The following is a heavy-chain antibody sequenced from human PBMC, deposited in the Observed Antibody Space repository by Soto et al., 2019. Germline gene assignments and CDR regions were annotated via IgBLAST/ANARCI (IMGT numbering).Heavy chain of an antibody. Sequence: QVQLQQWGAGLLKPSETLSLTCAVYGGSFSGYYWSWIRQPPGKGLEWIGEINHSGSTNYNPSLKRRVTISVDTSKNQFSLKLSSVTAADTAVYYCARGDSSGWYFDYWGQGTLVTVSS. CDR1: GGSFSGYY. CDR3: ARGDSSGWYFDY. J-gene: IGHJ4*02. CDR2: INHSGST. D-gene: IGHD6-19*01. V-gene: IGHV4-34*01.